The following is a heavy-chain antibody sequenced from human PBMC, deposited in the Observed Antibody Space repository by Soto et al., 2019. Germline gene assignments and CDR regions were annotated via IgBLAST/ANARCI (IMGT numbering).Heavy chain of an antibody. CDR3: AREAPLNWFDP. V-gene: IGHV3-7*01. CDR1: GLTFTTYW. J-gene: IGHJ5*02. CDR2: IRQDGGSQ. Sequence: GGSLRLSCVVSGLTFTTYWMSWVRQAPGKGLEWVANIRQDGGSQYYVDSVKGRFTISRDNAKNSVYLQMNSLRAEDTAVYYCAREAPLNWFDPWGQGTLVTVSS.